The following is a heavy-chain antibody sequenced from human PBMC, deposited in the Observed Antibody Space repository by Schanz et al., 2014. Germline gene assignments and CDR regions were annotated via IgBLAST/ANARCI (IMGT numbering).Heavy chain of an antibody. Sequence: EVQLVESGGGLIQPGGSLRLSCAASGFTFTNYAMSWVRQAPGKGLEWISYITYNGGTIYYADSVKGRFTISRDNAKNTLYLQMNSLRAEDTAVYYCANNWNLDYWGQGTLVTVSS. CDR3: ANNWNLDY. D-gene: IGHD1-20*01. J-gene: IGHJ4*02. V-gene: IGHV3-23*04. CDR1: GFTFTNYA. CDR2: ITYNGGTI.